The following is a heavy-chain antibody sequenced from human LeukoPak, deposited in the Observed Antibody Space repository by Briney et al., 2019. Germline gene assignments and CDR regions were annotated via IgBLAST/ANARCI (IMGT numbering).Heavy chain of an antibody. Sequence: SETLSLTCNVSGGSISSGGYYWSWIRQHPGKGLEWIGYIYYSGSTYYNPSLKSRVTISVDTSKDQFSLKLSSVTAADTAVYYCASSRPIWFGEPPRTDAFDIWGQGTMVTVSS. J-gene: IGHJ3*02. D-gene: IGHD3-10*01. CDR3: ASSRPIWFGEPPRTDAFDI. V-gene: IGHV4-31*03. CDR2: IYYSGST. CDR1: GGSISSGGYY.